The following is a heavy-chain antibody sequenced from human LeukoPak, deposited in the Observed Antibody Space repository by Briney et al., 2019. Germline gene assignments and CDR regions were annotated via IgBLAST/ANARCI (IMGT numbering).Heavy chain of an antibody. CDR2: VDDSGST. V-gene: IGHV4-59*01. CDR3: ARGARVFEP. Sequence: SETLSLTCTVSGGSMTSDHWSWIRQTPKKGLEWLGYVDDSGSTNYNSPLESRVTISIDLSKNQFSLKLTSVNAADTAVYYCARGARVFEPWGQGILVIVSS. CDR1: GGSMTSDH. J-gene: IGHJ5*02.